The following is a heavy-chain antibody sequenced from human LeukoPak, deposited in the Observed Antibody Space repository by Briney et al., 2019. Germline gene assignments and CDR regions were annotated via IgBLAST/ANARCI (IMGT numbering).Heavy chain of an antibody. CDR2: INHSGST. CDR3: ARVSPPLSDGSESYYTNYYFDY. D-gene: IGHD3-10*01. Sequence: SETLSLTCAVYGGSFSGYYWSWIRQPTGKGLEWIGEINHSGSTNYNPSLKSRVTISVDTSKNQFSLKLSSVTAADTAVYYCARVSPPLSDGSESYYTNYYFDYWGQGTLVTVSS. V-gene: IGHV4-34*01. CDR1: GGSFSGYY. J-gene: IGHJ4*02.